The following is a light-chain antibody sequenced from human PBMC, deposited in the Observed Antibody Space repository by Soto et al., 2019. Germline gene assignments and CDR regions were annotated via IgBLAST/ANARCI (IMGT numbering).Light chain of an antibody. CDR3: SSYTSGSTPYV. J-gene: IGLJ1*01. Sequence: QSVLTQPASVSGSPGQSITSSCTGTSSDVGAYDYVSWYQQYPGKAPKLMIYDVTDRPSGVSDRFFGSKSGNTASLTISGLQAEDEADYYCSSYTSGSTPYVFGTGTRSPS. V-gene: IGLV2-14*03. CDR2: DVT. CDR1: SSDVGAYDY.